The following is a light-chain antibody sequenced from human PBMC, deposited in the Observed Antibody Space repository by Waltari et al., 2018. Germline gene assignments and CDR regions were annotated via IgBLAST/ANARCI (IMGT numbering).Light chain of an antibody. CDR3: QTWDRASAV. CDR1: RLGNKY. CDR2: QHN. V-gene: IGLV3-1*01. Sequence: SYELTQPPSVSVPPAQTARITCSGDRLGNKYVSWYQQKSGQSPVLFNYQHNRRPAGIPERFSGSNSGDTATLTISGTQAMDEADFFCQTWDRASAVFGGGTKLTVL. J-gene: IGLJ3*02.